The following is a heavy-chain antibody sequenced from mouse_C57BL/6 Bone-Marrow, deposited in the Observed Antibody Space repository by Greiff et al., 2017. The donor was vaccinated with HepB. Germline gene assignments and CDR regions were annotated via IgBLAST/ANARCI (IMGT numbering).Heavy chain of an antibody. CDR3: ARVVATRYAMDY. CDR2: ISDGGSYT. V-gene: IGHV5-4*03. D-gene: IGHD1-1*01. Sequence: EVKVVESGGGLVKPGGSLKLSCAASGFTFSSYAMSWVRQTPEKRLEWVATISDGGSYTYYPDNVKGRFTISRDNAKNNLYLQMSHLKSEDTAMYYCARVVATRYAMDYWGQGTSVTVSS. J-gene: IGHJ4*01. CDR1: GFTFSSYA.